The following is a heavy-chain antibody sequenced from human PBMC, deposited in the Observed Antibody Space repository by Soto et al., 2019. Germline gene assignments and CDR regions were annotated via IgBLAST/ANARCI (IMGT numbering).Heavy chain of an antibody. Sequence: SQTLSLTCAICGDSVSNNGATWNWIRQSPSRGLEWLGRAYYRSRWQYDYATSVRGRITINPDTSKNQFSLHLSSVTPEDTAVYYCARDPQDFNSGFDSWGQGSLVTVSS. J-gene: IGHJ4*02. V-gene: IGHV6-1*01. CDR3: ARDPQDFNSGFDS. CDR1: GDSVSNNGAT. D-gene: IGHD1-26*01. CDR2: AYYRSRWQY.